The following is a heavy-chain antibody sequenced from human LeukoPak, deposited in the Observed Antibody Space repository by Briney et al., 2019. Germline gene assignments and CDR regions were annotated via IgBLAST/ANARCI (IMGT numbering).Heavy chain of an antibody. CDR1: GGTFSSYA. D-gene: IGHD3-22*01. V-gene: IGHV1-69*13. CDR3: AAAPKYYYDSSGYYFDYFDY. Sequence: SVKVSCKASGGTFSSYAISWVRQAPGQGLEWMGGIIPIFGTANYAQKFQGRVTITADESTSTAYMELSSLRSEDTAMYYCAAAPKYYYDSSGYYFDYFDYWGQGTLVTVSS. J-gene: IGHJ4*02. CDR2: IIPIFGTA.